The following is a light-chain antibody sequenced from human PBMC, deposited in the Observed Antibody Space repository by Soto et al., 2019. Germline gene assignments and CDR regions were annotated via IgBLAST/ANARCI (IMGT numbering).Light chain of an antibody. V-gene: IGKV1-39*01. J-gene: IGKJ2*02. CDR2: AAS. CDR3: QQSFSTPRT. CDR1: QSISTY. Sequence: DIQMTQSPSSLSASVGDRVDITCRASQSISTYLNWYQQKVGKAPKLLIYAASSLQRGVPSRFSGSGSGTDFALTISTLQPEDFATYYCQQSFSTPRTFGQGTKLEIK.